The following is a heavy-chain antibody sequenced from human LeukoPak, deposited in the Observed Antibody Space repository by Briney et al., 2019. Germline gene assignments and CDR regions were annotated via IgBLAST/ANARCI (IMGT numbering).Heavy chain of an antibody. CDR2: IDHSGST. Sequence: SETLSLTCAVYGGSFSGYYWSWIRQPPGKGLEWIGEIDHSGSTNYNPSLKSRVTISVDTSKNLFSLKLSSVTAADSAVYYCAALPAGGNSPDYWGQGTLVTVSS. J-gene: IGHJ4*02. V-gene: IGHV4-34*01. D-gene: IGHD4-23*01. CDR3: AALPAGGNSPDY. CDR1: GGSFSGYY.